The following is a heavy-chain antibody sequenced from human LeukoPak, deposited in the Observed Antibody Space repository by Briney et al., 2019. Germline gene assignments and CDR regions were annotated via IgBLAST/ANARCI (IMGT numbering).Heavy chain of an antibody. Sequence: GGSLRLSRSASGFTFSSYAMHWVRQAPGKGLEYVSAISSNGGTTYYADSVKGRFTISRDNSKNTLYLQMSSLRREDTAVYYCAKGAESFCDSRSDYWGQGTLVTVSS. D-gene: IGHD3-22*01. CDR3: AKGAESFCDSRSDY. V-gene: IGHV3-64D*09. J-gene: IGHJ4*02. CDR1: GFTFSSYA. CDR2: ISSNGGTT.